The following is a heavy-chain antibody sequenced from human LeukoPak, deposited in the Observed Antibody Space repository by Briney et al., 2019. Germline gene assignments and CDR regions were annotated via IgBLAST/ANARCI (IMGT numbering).Heavy chain of an antibody. CDR1: GFTVSNTY. V-gene: IGHV3-53*01. CDR3: ARDYEYVWGSYRPLDYFNY. J-gene: IGHJ4*02. CDR2: IYSTATT. D-gene: IGHD3-16*02. Sequence: GGSLRLSCVVSGFTVSNTYMNWVRQAPGKGLEWVSVIYSTATTYYADSVKGRFTISRDNAKNTVYLQMNSLRVEDTAVYYCARDYEYVWGSYRPLDYFNYWGQGTLVTVSS.